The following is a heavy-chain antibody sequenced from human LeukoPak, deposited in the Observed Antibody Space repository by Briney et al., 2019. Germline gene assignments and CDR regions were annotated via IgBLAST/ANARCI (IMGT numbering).Heavy chain of an antibody. V-gene: IGHV1-3*01. CDR2: INAGNGVT. CDR3: ARGSTSDWPFDY. CDR1: GYTFTDYA. D-gene: IGHD2-2*01. J-gene: IGHJ4*02. Sequence: GASVKVSCKASGYTFTDYAIHWVRQAPGQRLEWMGWINAGNGVTKYSQKFQGRVTITRDTSASIVYMELSSLISEDTALYSCARGSTSDWPFDYWGQGTRVTVSS.